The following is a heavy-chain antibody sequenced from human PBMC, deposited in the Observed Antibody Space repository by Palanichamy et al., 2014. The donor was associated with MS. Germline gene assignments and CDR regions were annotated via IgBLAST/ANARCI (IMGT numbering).Heavy chain of an antibody. CDR3: ASHDYGDYASFDY. CDR2: IKQDGSEK. D-gene: IGHD4-17*01. Sequence: EVQLVESGGGLVQPGGSLRLSCAASGFTFSRYWMSWVRQAPGKGLEWVANIKQDGSEKNYVDSVKGRFTISRDNAKNSLYLQMDSLRAEDTAVYYCASHDYGDYASFDYCGQGTLVTVSS. V-gene: IGHV3-7*03. CDR1: GFTFSRYW. J-gene: IGHJ4*02.